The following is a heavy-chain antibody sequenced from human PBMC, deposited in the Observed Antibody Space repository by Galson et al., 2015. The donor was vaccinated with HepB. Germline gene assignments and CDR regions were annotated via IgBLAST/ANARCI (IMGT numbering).Heavy chain of an antibody. V-gene: IGHV1-3*01. CDR1: GYTFMTYG. CDR2: INAANGNA. CDR3: AREYCSGGACPNWLDP. J-gene: IGHJ5*02. D-gene: IGHD2-15*01. Sequence: SVKVSCKASGYTFMTYGMHWVRQAPGQRPEWMGWINAANGNAKYSETFQGRITITGDTFANTAYMELSSLRSEDTAVYYCAREYCSGGACPNWLDPWGQGTLVTVSS.